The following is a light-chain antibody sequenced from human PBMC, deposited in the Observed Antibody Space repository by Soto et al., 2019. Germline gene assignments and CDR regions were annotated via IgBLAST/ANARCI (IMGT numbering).Light chain of an antibody. Sequence: QSALTQPASVSGSPGQSITISCTGTSSDVGAYNYVSWYQQHPGKTPKLIIYEVNNRPSGVSNRFSGSKSGNTASLTVSGLQAEDEAVYYCSSYTRSNTMPFGGGTKVTVL. CDR1: SSDVGAYNY. J-gene: IGLJ2*01. CDR2: EVN. V-gene: IGLV2-14*01. CDR3: SSYTRSNTMP.